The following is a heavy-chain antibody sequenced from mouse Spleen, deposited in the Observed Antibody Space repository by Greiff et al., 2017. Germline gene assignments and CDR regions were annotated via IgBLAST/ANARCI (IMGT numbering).Heavy chain of an antibody. V-gene: IGHV2-5*01. CDR2: ICRGGSK. CDR1: GFSLTSYG. Sequence: VQLQQSGPGLVQPSPSLTISCTVSGFSLTSYGVHWVRQSPGKGLEWLGVICRGGSKDYNAAVVSILSISKNDSKNQVFFKMNRQQADDTAIYYSGTTANSAVQGYFDVWGTGTTVTVSS. J-gene: IGHJ1*03. CDR3: GTTANSAVQGYFDV. D-gene: IGHD1-2*01.